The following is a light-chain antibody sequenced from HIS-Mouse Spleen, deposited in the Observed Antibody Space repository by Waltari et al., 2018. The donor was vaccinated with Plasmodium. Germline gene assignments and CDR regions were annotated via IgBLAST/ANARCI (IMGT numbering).Light chain of an antibody. CDR2: EDR. V-gene: IGLV3-10*01. CDR1: ALPNKY. Sequence: SYELTQPPSVSVSPGQTARITCSGDALPNKYAYWYQQKSGQAPVPVIYEDRKRPSGIPGRFPGSSSGTMATLTISRAQVEDEADYDCYSTDSSGNHRVFGGGTKLTVL. CDR3: YSTDSSGNHRV. J-gene: IGLJ3*02.